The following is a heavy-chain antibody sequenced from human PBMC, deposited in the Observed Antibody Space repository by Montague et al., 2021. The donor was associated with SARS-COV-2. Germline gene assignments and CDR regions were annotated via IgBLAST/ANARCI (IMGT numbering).Heavy chain of an antibody. CDR2: INSDGSST. CDR3: ARDYDFWSGRLDY. V-gene: IGHV3-74*01. CDR1: GFTFSSYW. J-gene: IGHJ4*02. Sequence: SLRLSCAASGFTFSSYWMHWVRQAPGKGLVWVSRINSDGSSTSYADSVKGRFTISRDNAKNTLYLQMNSLRAEDMAVYYCARDYDFWSGRLDYWGQGTLVTVSS. D-gene: IGHD3-3*01.